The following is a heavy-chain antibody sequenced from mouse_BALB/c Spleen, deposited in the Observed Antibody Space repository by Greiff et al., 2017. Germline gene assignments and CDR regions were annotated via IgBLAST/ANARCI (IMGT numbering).Heavy chain of an antibody. D-gene: IGHD2-1*01. Sequence: EVQLQESGPGLVKPSQSLSLTCSVTGYSITSGYYWNWIRQFPGNKLEWMGYISYDGSNNYNPSLKNRISITRDTSKNQFFLKLNSVTTEDTATYYCARGGGNYSFFAYWGQGTLVTVSA. CDR1: GYSITSGYY. J-gene: IGHJ3*01. CDR2: ISYDGSN. CDR3: ARGGGNYSFFAY. V-gene: IGHV3-6*02.